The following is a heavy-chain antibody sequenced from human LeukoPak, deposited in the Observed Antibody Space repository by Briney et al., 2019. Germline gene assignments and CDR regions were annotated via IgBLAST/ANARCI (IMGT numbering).Heavy chain of an antibody. CDR3: AKDLGEVPLELDY. CDR2: ISGGGST. CDR1: GFTFSSYA. V-gene: IGHV3-23*01. D-gene: IGHD1-1*01. J-gene: IGHJ4*02. Sequence: GGSLRLSCAASGFTFSSYAMSWVRQAPGEGLEWVSAISGGGSTYYADSVKGRFTVSRDRSKNTLYLQMSSLRAADTAVYYCAKDLGEVPLELDYWGQGTLVTVSS.